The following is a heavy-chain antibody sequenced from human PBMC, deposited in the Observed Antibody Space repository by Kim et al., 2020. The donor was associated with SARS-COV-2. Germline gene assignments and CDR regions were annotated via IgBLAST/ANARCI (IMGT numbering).Heavy chain of an antibody. V-gene: IGHV3-11*03. CDR3: ARIRHYDFWSGSFFDY. Sequence: SVKGRCTISRDNAKNSLYLQMNSLRAEDTAVYYCARIRHYDFWSGSFFDYWGQGTLVTVSS. J-gene: IGHJ4*02. D-gene: IGHD3-3*01.